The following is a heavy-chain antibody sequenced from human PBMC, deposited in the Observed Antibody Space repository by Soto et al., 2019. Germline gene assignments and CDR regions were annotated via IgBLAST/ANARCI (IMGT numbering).Heavy chain of an antibody. CDR3: ARGHSSGWSYFDY. CDR2: IYYSGST. Sequence: TLSLTCTVSGGSISSYYWTWIRQPPGKGLEWIGYIYYSGSTNYNPSLSSRVTISVDTSKNQFSLKLTSVAAADSAVYYCARGHSSGWSYFDYWGQGALVTVSS. CDR1: GGSISSYY. V-gene: IGHV4-59*01. J-gene: IGHJ4*02. D-gene: IGHD6-19*01.